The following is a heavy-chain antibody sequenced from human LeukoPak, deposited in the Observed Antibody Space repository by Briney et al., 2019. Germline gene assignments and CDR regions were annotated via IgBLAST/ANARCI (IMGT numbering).Heavy chain of an antibody. D-gene: IGHD5-24*01. V-gene: IGHV3-23*01. CDR3: ARSGTEDGYNIYFDH. J-gene: IGHJ4*02. CDR2: ISGSGSGT. CDR1: GFTFSTYA. Sequence: GGSLRLSCATSGFTFSTYAMSWVRQAPGKGLEGVSLISGSGSGTHYADSVKGRFTISRDNSKNMLYLHMNSLRADDTAVYYCARSGTEDGYNIYFDHWGQGTLVTVSS.